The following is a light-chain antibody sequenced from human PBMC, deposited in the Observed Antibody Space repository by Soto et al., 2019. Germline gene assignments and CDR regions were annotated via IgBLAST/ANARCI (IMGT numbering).Light chain of an antibody. CDR1: SSNIGGNS. CDR3: GSWDSSLSAYV. CDR2: DDD. Sequence: QSVMTQPPSVSAAPGQRVTISCSGSSSNIGGNSVSWYRQLPGTAPKLLIYDDDKRPSGIPDRFSGSKSGTSATLGITGFQTGDEADYYCGSWDSSLSAYVFGTGTKVTVL. J-gene: IGLJ1*01. V-gene: IGLV1-51*01.